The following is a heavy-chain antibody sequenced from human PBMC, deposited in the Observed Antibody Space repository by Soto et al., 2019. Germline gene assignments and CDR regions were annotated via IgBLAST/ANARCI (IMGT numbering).Heavy chain of an antibody. J-gene: IGHJ5*01. CDR1: GDTFTNFG. V-gene: IGHV1-18*01. CDR3: ARVLRGVVNRFDS. D-gene: IGHD3-10*01. CDR2: IATYNSNK. Sequence: HLVQSGPEVKKPGASVTVSCKTSGDTFTNFGLSWVRQAPGQGLEWMGWIATYNSNKNNAPKFQGRLPLTTDTSTSTAYMELKTLGYDDTAVYYCARVLRGVVNRFDSWGQGTLVTVSS.